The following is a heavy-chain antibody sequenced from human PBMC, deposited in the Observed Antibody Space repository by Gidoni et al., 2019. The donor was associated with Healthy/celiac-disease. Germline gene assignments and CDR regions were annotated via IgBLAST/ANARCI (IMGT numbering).Heavy chain of an antibody. J-gene: IGHJ6*02. Sequence: QLQLQESGPGLVKPSATLSLTCTVSGGSISSSSYYWGWIRQPPGKGLEWIGSIYYSGSTYYNPSLKSRVTISVDTSKNQFSLKLSSVTAADTAVYYCARGKGPLSSTHSSGWYRGPYYYYYGMDVWGQGTTVTVSS. V-gene: IGHV4-39*01. CDR3: ARGKGPLSSTHSSGWYRGPYYYYYGMDV. D-gene: IGHD6-19*01. CDR2: IYYSGST. CDR1: GGSISSSSYY.